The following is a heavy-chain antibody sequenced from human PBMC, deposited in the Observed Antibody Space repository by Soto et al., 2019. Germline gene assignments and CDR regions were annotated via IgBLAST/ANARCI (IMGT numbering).Heavy chain of an antibody. J-gene: IGHJ4*02. CDR2: VNPSGGHT. Sequence: QVQLVQSGAEVKKPGASVKVSCKASGDTFTDYYIHWVRQAPGQGLEWMGTVNPSGGHTTYAQHFLGRMTMTRDTSTSTLYMELTSLTSEETAVYYFARGGPVGVVTAALEFWGQGNLVTVSS. V-gene: IGHV1-46*01. CDR3: ARGGPVGVVTAALEF. D-gene: IGHD2-21*02. CDR1: GDTFTDYY.